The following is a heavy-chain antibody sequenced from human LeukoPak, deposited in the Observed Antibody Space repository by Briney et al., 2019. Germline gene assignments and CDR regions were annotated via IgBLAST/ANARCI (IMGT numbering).Heavy chain of an antibody. Sequence: TPGGSPRLSCAASGFTFSSYSMNWVRQAPGKGLEWVSSISSSSYIYYADSVKGQFTISRDNAKNSLYLQMNSLRAEDTAVYYCARDGSIKYFDYWGQGTLVTVSS. D-gene: IGHD2/OR15-2a*01. CDR2: ISSSSYI. CDR1: GFTFSSYS. V-gene: IGHV3-21*01. CDR3: ARDGSIKYFDY. J-gene: IGHJ4*02.